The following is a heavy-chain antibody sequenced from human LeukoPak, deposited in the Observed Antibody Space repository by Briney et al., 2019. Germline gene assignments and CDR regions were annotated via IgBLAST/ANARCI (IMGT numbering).Heavy chain of an antibody. J-gene: IGHJ4*02. CDR2: IYYSGST. CDR1: GGSISSYY. Sequence: SETLSLTCTVSGGSISSYYWSWIRQPPGKGXXXXXYIYYSGSTNYNPSLKSRVTISVDTSKNQFSLKLNSVTAADTAVYYCARDLSSRDGYNPFAYWGQGTLATVSS. D-gene: IGHD5-24*01. V-gene: IGHV4-59*01. CDR3: ARDLSSRDGYNPFAY.